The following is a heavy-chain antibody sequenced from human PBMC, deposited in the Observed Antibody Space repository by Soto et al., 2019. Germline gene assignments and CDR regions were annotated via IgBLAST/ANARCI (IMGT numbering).Heavy chain of an antibody. CDR3: ARDVLYRTSRIDS. Sequence: PSETLSLTCTVSGGPISSGDYYWSWIRQPPGKGLEWIGYIYYSGSTYYTPSLRSRVTISVDTSKNQFSLKLSSVTAADTAVYYCARDVLYRTSRIDSWGQGTLVTVSS. CDR2: IYYSGST. D-gene: IGHD6-6*01. V-gene: IGHV4-30-4*01. J-gene: IGHJ4*02. CDR1: GGPISSGDYY.